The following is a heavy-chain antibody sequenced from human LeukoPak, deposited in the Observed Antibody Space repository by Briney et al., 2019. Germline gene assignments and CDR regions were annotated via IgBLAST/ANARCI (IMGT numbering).Heavy chain of an antibody. D-gene: IGHD3-22*01. CDR2: ISGSGGST. CDR3: AGDVSGYLPFAFDY. CDR1: GFTFSSYA. V-gene: IGHV3-23*01. Sequence: GGSLRLSCAASGFTFSSYASSWVRQAPGKGLEWVSAISGSGGSTYYADSVKGRFTISRDNSKNTLYLQMNSLRAEDTAVYYCAGDVSGYLPFAFDYWGQGTLVTVSS. J-gene: IGHJ4*01.